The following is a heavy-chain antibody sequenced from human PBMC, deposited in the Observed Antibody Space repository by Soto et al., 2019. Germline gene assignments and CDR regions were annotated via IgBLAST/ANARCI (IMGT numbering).Heavy chain of an antibody. CDR1: GYTFSGYY. J-gene: IGHJ4*02. CDR2: INTLSGDT. D-gene: IGHD3-3*02. V-gene: IGHV1-2*02. Sequence: QVQLVQSGAEVKKPGASVKVSCKASGYTFSGYYMHWVRQAPGQGLEWMGWINTLSGDTSFPQKFQGRLAMTRDTSIDTAFMEVSRLTSDDTAIYCCARSLLKVILPLGYWGQGTLVSVSS. CDR3: ARSLLKVILPLGY.